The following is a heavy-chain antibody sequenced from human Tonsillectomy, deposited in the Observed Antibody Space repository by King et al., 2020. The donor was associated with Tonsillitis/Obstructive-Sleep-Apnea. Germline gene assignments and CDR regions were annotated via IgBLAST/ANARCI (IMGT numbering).Heavy chain of an antibody. V-gene: IGHV4-59*08. Sequence: QLQESGPGLVKPSETLSLTCTVSGGSISSYYWSWIRQPPGKGLEWIGYIYYSGSTNYNPSLKSRVTISVDKSKNQFSLKLSSVTAADTAVYYCARTSYGYGYYYYYMDVWGKGTTVTVSS. J-gene: IGHJ6*03. CDR2: IYYSGST. CDR1: GGSISSYY. D-gene: IGHD5-18*01. CDR3: ARTSYGYGYYYYYMDV.